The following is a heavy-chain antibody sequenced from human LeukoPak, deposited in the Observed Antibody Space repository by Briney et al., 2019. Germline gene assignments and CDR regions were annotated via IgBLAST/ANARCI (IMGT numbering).Heavy chain of an antibody. V-gene: IGHV4-61*02. CDR2: IYTSGST. D-gene: IGHD3-3*01. CDR3: ARGRYDFWRGPMEAFDI. J-gene: IGHJ3*02. Sequence: SETLSLTCTVSGGSISSGSYYWSWIRQPAGKGLEWIGRIYTSGSTNYNPSLNSRVTISVDTSKNQISLKLSSVTAADTLVYHRARGRYDFWRGPMEAFDIWGKGTMVTASS. CDR1: GGSISSGSYY.